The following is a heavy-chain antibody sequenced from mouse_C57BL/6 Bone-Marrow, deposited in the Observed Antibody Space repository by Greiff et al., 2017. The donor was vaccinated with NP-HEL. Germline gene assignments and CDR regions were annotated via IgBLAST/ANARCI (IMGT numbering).Heavy chain of an antibody. D-gene: IGHD1-1*01. CDR3: ARGWGTTDSLLFDY. V-gene: IGHV5-4*03. CDR2: ISDGGSYT. J-gene: IGHJ2*01. CDR1: GFTFSSYA. Sequence: EVKLMESGGGLVKPGGSLKLSCAASGFTFSSYAMSWVRQTPEKRLEWVATISDGGSYTYYPDNVKGRFTISRDNAKNNLYLEMSHLKSEDTAMYYCARGWGTTDSLLFDYWGQGTTLTVSS.